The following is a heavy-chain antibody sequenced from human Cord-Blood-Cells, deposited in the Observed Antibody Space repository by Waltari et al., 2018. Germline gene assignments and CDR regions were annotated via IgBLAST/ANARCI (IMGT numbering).Heavy chain of an antibody. V-gene: IGHV3-53*01. CDR3: ARSYSNYYYYGMDV. J-gene: IGHJ6*02. CDR1: GFTVSSNY. D-gene: IGHD4-4*01. Sequence: EVQLVESGGGLIQPGGSLRLSCAASGFTVSSNYMSWVRQAPGKGLEWVSVIYSGGSTYYADSVKGRFTISRDKSKNTLYLQMNSLRAEDTAVYYCARSYSNYYYYGMDVWGQGTTVTVSS. CDR2: IYSGGST.